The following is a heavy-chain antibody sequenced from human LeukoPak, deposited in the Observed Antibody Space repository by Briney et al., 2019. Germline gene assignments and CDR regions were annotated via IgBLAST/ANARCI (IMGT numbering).Heavy chain of an antibody. D-gene: IGHD6-13*01. Sequence: SETLSLTCTVSGGSISSYYWSWIRQPPGKGLEWIGYIYYSGSTNYNPSLKSRVTISVDTSKNQFSLKLSSVTAADTAVYYCARDLWRIAAAGTHYYYGMDVWGQGTTVTVSS. J-gene: IGHJ6*02. CDR3: ARDLWRIAAAGTHYYYGMDV. CDR2: IYYSGST. CDR1: GGSISSYY. V-gene: IGHV4-59*01.